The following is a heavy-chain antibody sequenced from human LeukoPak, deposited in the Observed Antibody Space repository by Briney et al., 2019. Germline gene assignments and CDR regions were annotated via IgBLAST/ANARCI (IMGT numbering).Heavy chain of an antibody. D-gene: IGHD2-15*01. CDR1: GFTFRNYA. CDR2: ISYDGIDK. CDR3: GSCLAYCRETSLGNDAFDI. J-gene: IGHJ3*02. V-gene: IGHV3-30-3*01. Sequence: PGGSLRLSCAASGFTFRNYALHWVRQTPGKGLEWVAVISYDGIDKYYADSVKGRLTVSRDNFMNTLYLQMNSLRDEDTAVYYCGSCLAYCRETSLGNDAFDIWGQGTKVTVSS.